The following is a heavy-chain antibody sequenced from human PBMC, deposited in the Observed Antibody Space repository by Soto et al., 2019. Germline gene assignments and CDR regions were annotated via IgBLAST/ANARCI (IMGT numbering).Heavy chain of an antibody. V-gene: IGHV3-9*01. J-gene: IGHJ3*02. CDR3: AKDMVATITCAFDI. CDR1: GFTFDDYA. D-gene: IGHD5-12*01. CDR2: ISWNSGSI. Sequence: EVQLVESGGGLVQPGRSLRLSCAASGFTFDDYAMHWVRQAPGKGLEWVSGISWNSGSIGYADSVKGRFTISRDNAKNSLYLQMNSLRAEDTALYYCAKDMVATITCAFDIWGQGTMVTVSS.